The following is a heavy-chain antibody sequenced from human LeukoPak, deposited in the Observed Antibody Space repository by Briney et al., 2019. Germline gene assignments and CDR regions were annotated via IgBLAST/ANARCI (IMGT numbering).Heavy chain of an antibody. D-gene: IGHD3-9*01. CDR2: ISSSSSYI. V-gene: IGHV3-21*01. J-gene: IGHJ4*02. CDR1: GFTFSSYS. CDR3: ARGTGYYIDLLDY. Sequence: GGSLRLSCAASGFTFSSYSMNWVRQARGKGLEWVSSISSSSSYIYYADSVKGRFTISRDNAKNSLYLQMNSLRAEDTAVYYCARGTGYYIDLLDYWGQGTLVTVSS.